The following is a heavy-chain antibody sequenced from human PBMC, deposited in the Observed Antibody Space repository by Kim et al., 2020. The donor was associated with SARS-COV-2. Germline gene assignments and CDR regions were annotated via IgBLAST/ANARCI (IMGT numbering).Heavy chain of an antibody. D-gene: IGHD1-26*01. V-gene: IGHV3-53*04. Sequence: YHADSVKGRFTISRHNSKNTLYLQMNSLGAEDTAVYYCASAYSGSYGAAYWGQGTLVTVSS. J-gene: IGHJ4*02. CDR3: ASAYSGSYGAAY.